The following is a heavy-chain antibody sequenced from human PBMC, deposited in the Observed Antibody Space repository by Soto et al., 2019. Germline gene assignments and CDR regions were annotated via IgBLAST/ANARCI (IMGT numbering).Heavy chain of an antibody. V-gene: IGHV3-23*01. J-gene: IGHJ5*02. CDR2: ISGSGGST. CDR1: GFTFSSYA. D-gene: IGHD2-15*01. Sequence: EVQLLESGGGLVQPGGSLRLSCAASGFTFSSYAMSWVRQAPGKGLEWVSAISGSGGSTYYADSVKGRFTIPRDNSKNTLYLQMNSLRAEDTAVYYCAKGAFIVVVVAATNWFDPWGQGTLVTVSS. CDR3: AKGAFIVVVVAATNWFDP.